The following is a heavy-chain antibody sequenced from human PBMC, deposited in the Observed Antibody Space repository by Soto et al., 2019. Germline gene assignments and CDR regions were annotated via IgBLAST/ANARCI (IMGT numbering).Heavy chain of an antibody. CDR3: ARHEHGYESKIDY. CDR2: IYYSGIT. J-gene: IGHJ4*02. CDR1: GGSIGSGGYY. Sequence: SETLSLTCTVSGGSIGSGGYYWSWIRQHPGKGLEWIGYIYYSGITYYNPSFQGQVTISADKSISTAYLQWSSLKASDTAMYYCARHEHGYESKIDYWGQGTLVTVSS. D-gene: IGHD5-12*01. V-gene: IGHV4-31*01.